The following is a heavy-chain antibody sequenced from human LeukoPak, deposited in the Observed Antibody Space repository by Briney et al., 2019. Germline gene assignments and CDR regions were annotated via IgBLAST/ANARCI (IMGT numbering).Heavy chain of an antibody. J-gene: IGHJ4*02. CDR3: ARVRYYYDSSGYTPVDY. V-gene: IGHV4-38-2*01. CDR1: GYSISSGYY. Sequence: LETLSLTCAVSGYSISSGYYWGWIRQPPGKGLEWIGSIYHSGSTYYNPSLKSRVTISVDTSKNQFSLKLSSVTAADTAVYYCARVRYYYDSSGYTPVDYWGQGTLVTVSS. CDR2: IYHSGST. D-gene: IGHD3-22*01.